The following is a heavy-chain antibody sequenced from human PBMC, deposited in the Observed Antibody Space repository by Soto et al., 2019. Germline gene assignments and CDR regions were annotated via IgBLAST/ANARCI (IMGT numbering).Heavy chain of an antibody. Sequence: GGSLRLSCVVSGFTFHNFWVTWVRQAPGKGPEWVANIHPDGSEAYYVDSLKGRFTISRDNGKNSLYLQMNNLRFEDTAVYYCARERWFSPLHYYYLLDVWGRGTTVTVSS. V-gene: IGHV3-7*01. D-gene: IGHD2-15*01. CDR1: GFTFHNFW. J-gene: IGHJ6*02. CDR2: IHPDGSEA. CDR3: ARERWFSPLHYYYLLDV.